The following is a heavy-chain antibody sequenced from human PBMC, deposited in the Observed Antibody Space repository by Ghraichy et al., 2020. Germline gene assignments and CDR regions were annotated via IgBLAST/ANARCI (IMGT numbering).Heavy chain of an antibody. J-gene: IGHJ4*02. CDR3: AKCGGGSGSMEYYFDY. V-gene: IGHV3-23*01. CDR2: ISGSGGST. CDR1: GFTFSSYA. D-gene: IGHD3-10*01. Sequence: GGSLRLSCAASGFTFSSYAMSWVRQAPGKRLEWVSAISGSGGSTYYADSVKGRFSISRDNSKNTLYLQMNSLRAEDTAVYYCAKCGGGSGSMEYYFDYWGQGTLVTVSS.